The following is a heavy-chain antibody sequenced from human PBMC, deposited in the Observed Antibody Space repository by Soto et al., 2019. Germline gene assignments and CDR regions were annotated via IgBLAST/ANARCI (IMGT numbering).Heavy chain of an antibody. CDR3: ARGLGGYSGYDYGGDY. CDR1: GFTFSSYW. Sequence: EVQLVESGGGLVQPGGSLRLSCAASGFTFSSYWMSWVRQAPGKGLEWVANIKQDGSEKYYVDSVKGRFTISRDNAKNSLYLQMNSLRAEETAVYYCARGLGGYSGYDYGGDYWGQGTLVTVSS. CDR2: IKQDGSEK. V-gene: IGHV3-7*01. J-gene: IGHJ4*02. D-gene: IGHD5-12*01.